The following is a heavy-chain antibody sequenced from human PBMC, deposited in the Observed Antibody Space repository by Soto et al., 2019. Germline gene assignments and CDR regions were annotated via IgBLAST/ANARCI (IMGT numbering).Heavy chain of an antibody. J-gene: IGHJ6*02. CDR3: AGDHGYSSSWYGYYYYYGMDV. Sequence: SQTLSLTCAISGDSVSSNSAAWNWIRQSPSRGLEWLGRTYYRSKWYNDYAVSVKSRITINPDTSKNQFSLQLNSVTPEDTAVYYCAGDHGYSSSWYGYYYYYGMDVWGQGTTVTVSS. V-gene: IGHV6-1*01. CDR1: GDSVSSNSAA. CDR2: TYYRSKWYN. D-gene: IGHD6-13*01.